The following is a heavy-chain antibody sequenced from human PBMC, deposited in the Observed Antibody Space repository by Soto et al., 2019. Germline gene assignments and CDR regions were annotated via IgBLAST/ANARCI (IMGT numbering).Heavy chain of an antibody. Sequence: QVQLVESGGDLVKPGGSLRLSCAASGYTFSDYYMRWIRQAPGKGLEWISYIDTSGTKIYYADSVKGRFTITRDNAKNSLCLEMNSLRDEDTAVYYCASHYDMWSGYLSPVDYWGQGTLVTVSS. CDR2: IDTSGTKI. D-gene: IGHD3-3*01. V-gene: IGHV3-11*01. CDR3: ASHYDMWSGYLSPVDY. CDR1: GYTFSDYY. J-gene: IGHJ4*02.